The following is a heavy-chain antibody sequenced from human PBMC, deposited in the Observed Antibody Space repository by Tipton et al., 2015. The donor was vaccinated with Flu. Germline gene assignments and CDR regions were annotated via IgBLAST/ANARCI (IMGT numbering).Heavy chain of an antibody. V-gene: IGHV3-21*01. J-gene: IGHJ4*02. CDR1: GFTFSSHS. Sequence: QLVQSGGGLVKPGGSLRLSCAASGFTFSSHSMNWVRQAPGKGLEWVSSISSSGNDIYYADSVKGRFSISTDSTTNSVFLQMNSLRAEDTAVYYCARDWAVTPGAASSFDYWGQGTLVTVSS. D-gene: IGHD4-17*01. CDR2: ISSSGNDI. CDR3: ARDWAVTPGAASSFDY.